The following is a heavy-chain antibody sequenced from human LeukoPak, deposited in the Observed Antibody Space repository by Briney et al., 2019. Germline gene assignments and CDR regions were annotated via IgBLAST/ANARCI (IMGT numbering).Heavy chain of an antibody. V-gene: IGHV4-39*07. CDR3: VRDFPENWQLVPLLDY. Sequence: SETLSLTCTVSGGSISSSSYYWGWIRQPPGKGLEWIGSIYYSGSTYYNPSLKSRVTISVDTSKNQFSLKLSSVTAADTAVYYCVRDFPENWQLVPLLDYWGQGTLVTVSS. J-gene: IGHJ4*02. CDR1: GGSISSSSYY. CDR2: IYYSGST. D-gene: IGHD6-6*01.